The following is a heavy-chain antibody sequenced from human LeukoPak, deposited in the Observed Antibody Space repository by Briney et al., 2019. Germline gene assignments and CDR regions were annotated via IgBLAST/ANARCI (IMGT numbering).Heavy chain of an antibody. CDR2: INHSGST. V-gene: IGHV4-34*01. CDR3: ARAYSSGWYRVGWFDP. D-gene: IGHD6-19*01. Sequence: SETLSLTCAVYGGSFSGYYWSWIRQPPGKGLGWIGEINHSGSTNYNPSLKSRVTISVDTSKNQFSLKLSSVTAADTAVYYCARAYSSGWYRVGWFDPWGQGTLVTVSS. J-gene: IGHJ5*02. CDR1: GGSFSGYY.